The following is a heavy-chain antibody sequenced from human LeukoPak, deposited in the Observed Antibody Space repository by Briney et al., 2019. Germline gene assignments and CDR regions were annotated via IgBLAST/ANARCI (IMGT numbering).Heavy chain of an antibody. CDR1: GGSISSNSYY. Sequence: SETLSLTCAVSGGSISSNSYYRGWIRQPPGKGLEWIGSIYYSGSAYYNASLESRVTISIDTSKNQFSLKLNSVTAADTAMYYCAKSGGYGLIDYWGQGTLVTVSS. D-gene: IGHD1-26*01. J-gene: IGHJ4*02. CDR2: IYYSGSA. CDR3: AKSGGYGLIDY. V-gene: IGHV4-39*01.